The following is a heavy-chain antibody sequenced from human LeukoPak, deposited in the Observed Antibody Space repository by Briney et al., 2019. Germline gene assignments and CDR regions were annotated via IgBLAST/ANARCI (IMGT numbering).Heavy chain of an antibody. CDR1: AYTFNAYL. Sequence: ASVKVPCKTSAYTFNAYLIHWVRQAPGQGLEWMGMIDPSGGSTAYAQKFQGRVTVTRDTSTSTLYMELSSLRSEDTAVYYCARDLGLRGVTNWFDPWGQGTLVTVSS. V-gene: IGHV1-46*02. D-gene: IGHD3-10*01. CDR2: IDPSGGST. J-gene: IGHJ5*02. CDR3: ARDLGLRGVTNWFDP.